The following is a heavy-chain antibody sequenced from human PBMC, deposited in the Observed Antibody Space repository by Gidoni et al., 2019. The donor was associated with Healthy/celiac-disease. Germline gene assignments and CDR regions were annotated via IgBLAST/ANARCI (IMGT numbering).Heavy chain of an antibody. Sequence: EVQLVESGGGLVQPGGSLRLSCAASGFTFSSYDMHWVRQATGKGLEWVSAIGTAGATYYPGSVKGRFTISRENAKNSLYLQMNSLRAGDTAVYYCARGYPGISAAGRWWFDPWGQGTLVTVSS. D-gene: IGHD6-13*01. CDR3: ARGYPGISAAGRWWFDP. J-gene: IGHJ5*02. V-gene: IGHV3-13*01. CDR2: IGTAGAT. CDR1: GFTFSSYD.